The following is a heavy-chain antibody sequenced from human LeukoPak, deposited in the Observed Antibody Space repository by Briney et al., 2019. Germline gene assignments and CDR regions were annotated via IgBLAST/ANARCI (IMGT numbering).Heavy chain of an antibody. CDR3: ASSTNLRFLEWSDAFDI. D-gene: IGHD3-3*01. Sequence: SETLSLTCTVSGDSISSNNWWNWVRQPPGKGLEWIGEIYHSGSTNYNPSLKSRVTISVDKSKNQFSLKLSSVTAADTAVYYCASSTNLRFLEWSDAFDIWGQGTMVTVSS. CDR2: IYHSGST. V-gene: IGHV4-4*02. J-gene: IGHJ3*02. CDR1: GDSISSNNW.